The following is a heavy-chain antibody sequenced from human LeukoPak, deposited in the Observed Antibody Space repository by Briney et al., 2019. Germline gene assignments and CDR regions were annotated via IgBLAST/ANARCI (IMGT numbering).Heavy chain of an antibody. Sequence: PGGSLRLSCAASGFTFDDYAMHWVRQAPGKGLEWVSGISWNSGSIGYADSVKGRFTISRDNAKNSLYLQMNSLRAEDTAVYYCARAPASSGRAPFDYWGQGTLVTVSS. J-gene: IGHJ4*02. CDR3: ARAPASSGRAPFDY. V-gene: IGHV3-9*01. CDR1: GFTFDDYA. D-gene: IGHD1-26*01. CDR2: ISWNSGSI.